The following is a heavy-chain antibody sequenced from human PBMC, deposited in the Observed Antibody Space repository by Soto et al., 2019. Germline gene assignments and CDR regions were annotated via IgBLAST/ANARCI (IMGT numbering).Heavy chain of an antibody. D-gene: IGHD6-19*01. CDR2: INRDGSST. Sequence: EVQLVESGGGLVQPGGSLRLSCAASGFTFSSYWMHWVRPAPGKGLVWVSRINRDGSSTSYADSVKGRFTISRDNAKNTLYLHMNSLRAEDTAVYYCAKSWVADVALWSRGTLVTVSS. CDR3: AKSWVADVAL. V-gene: IGHV3-74*01. CDR1: GFTFSSYW. J-gene: IGHJ2*01.